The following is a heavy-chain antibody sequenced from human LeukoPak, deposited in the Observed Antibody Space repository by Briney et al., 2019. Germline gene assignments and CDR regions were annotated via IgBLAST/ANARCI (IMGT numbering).Heavy chain of an antibody. CDR1: GFTFSSYN. J-gene: IGHJ3*02. V-gene: IGHV3-48*01. CDR2: ISSSSSTI. D-gene: IGHD2-21*02. Sequence: GGSLRLSCAASGFTFSSYNMNWVRQAPGKGLEWVSHISSSSSTIYYADSVKGRFTISRDNSKNTLYLQMNSLRAEDTAVYYCAKAVVTAIFGAFDIWGQGTMVTVSS. CDR3: AKAVVTAIFGAFDI.